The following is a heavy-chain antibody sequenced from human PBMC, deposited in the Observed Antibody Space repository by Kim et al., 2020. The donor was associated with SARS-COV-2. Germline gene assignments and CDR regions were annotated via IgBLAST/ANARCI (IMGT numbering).Heavy chain of an antibody. D-gene: IGHD3-9*01. CDR2: LYTGGTP. V-gene: IGHV3-53*01. CDR3: ARDSGAILTGPGWFDS. Sequence: GGSLRLSCAVSGFSVSSNYMSWVRQAPGKGLEWVSLLYTGGTPYYADSVQGRFTISRDNSKNTLYLQMNSLTVYDTAVYYCARDSGAILTGPGWFDSWGPGTRITVSS. J-gene: IGHJ5*01. CDR1: GFSVSSNY.